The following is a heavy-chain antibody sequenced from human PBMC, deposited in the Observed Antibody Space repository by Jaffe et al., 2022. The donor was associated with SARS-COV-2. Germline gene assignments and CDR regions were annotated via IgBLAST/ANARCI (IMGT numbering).Heavy chain of an antibody. Sequence: QLQLQESGPGLVKPSETLSLTCTVSGGSISSSSYYWGWIRQPPGKGLEWIGSIYYSGSTYYNPSLKSRVTISVDTSKNQFSLKLSSVTAADTAVYYCARCPGRSHYYGSGSNWFDPWGQGTLVTVSS. CDR2: IYYSGST. D-gene: IGHD3-10*01. V-gene: IGHV4-39*01. CDR1: GGSISSSSYY. CDR3: ARCPGRSHYYGSGSNWFDP. J-gene: IGHJ5*02.